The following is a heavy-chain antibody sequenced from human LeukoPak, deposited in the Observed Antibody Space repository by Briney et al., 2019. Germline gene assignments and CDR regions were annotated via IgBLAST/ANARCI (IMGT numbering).Heavy chain of an antibody. CDR3: ARGPYYSYSDY. J-gene: IGHJ4*02. D-gene: IGHD5-18*01. CDR1: GFTFDDYG. V-gene: IGHV3-20*04. CDR2: INWNGGST. Sequence: GGSLRLSWAASGFTFDDYGVSWVRQAPGKGLEWVSGINWNGGSTGYADSVKGRFTISRDNAKNSLYLQMNSLRAEDTALYYCARGPYYSYSDYWGQGTLVTVSS.